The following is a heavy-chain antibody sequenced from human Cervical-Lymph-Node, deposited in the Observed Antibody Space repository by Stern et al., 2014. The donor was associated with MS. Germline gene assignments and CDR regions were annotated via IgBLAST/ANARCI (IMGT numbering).Heavy chain of an antibody. CDR2: IIPIFGTA. CDR3: ARDRAIVGATSYYYGMDV. J-gene: IGHJ6*02. Sequence: DQLVESGAEVKKPGSSVKVSCKASGGTFSSYAISWVRQAPGQGLEWMGGIIPIFGTANYAQKFQGRVTITADESTSTAYMELSSLRSEDTAVYYCARDRAIVGATSYYYGMDVWGQGTTVTVSS. D-gene: IGHD1-26*01. V-gene: IGHV1-69*01. CDR1: GGTFSSYA.